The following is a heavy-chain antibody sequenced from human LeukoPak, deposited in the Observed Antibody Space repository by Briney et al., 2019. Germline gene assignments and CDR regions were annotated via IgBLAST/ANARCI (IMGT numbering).Heavy chain of an antibody. CDR1: GFTLRSYD. Sequence: PGGSLRLSCAASGFTLRSYDMSWVRQAPGKGLEWVAATSGSGVNSYYADSVRGRFTISRDNSQNTLYLQMDSLRADDTALYYCAKEYSGYDFDYWGQGTLVTVSS. D-gene: IGHD5-12*01. CDR3: AKEYSGYDFDY. CDR2: TSGSGVNS. J-gene: IGHJ4*02. V-gene: IGHV3-23*01.